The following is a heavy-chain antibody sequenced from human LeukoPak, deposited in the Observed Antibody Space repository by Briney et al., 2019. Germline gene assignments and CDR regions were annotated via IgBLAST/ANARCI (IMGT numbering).Heavy chain of an antibody. V-gene: IGHV1-2*02. Sequence: ASVKVSCKASGYTFTGYYMHWVRQAPGQGLEWMGWINPNSGGTNYAQKFQGRVTMTRDTSISTAYMELSRLRSDDTAVYYCARGGIERELYFLYYFDYWGQGTLVTVSS. J-gene: IGHJ4*02. CDR3: ARGGIERELYFLYYFDY. CDR1: GYTFTGYY. D-gene: IGHD1-26*01. CDR2: INPNSGGT.